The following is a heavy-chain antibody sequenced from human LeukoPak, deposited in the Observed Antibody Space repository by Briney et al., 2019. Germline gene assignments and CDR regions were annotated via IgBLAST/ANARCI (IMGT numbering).Heavy chain of an antibody. CDR3: ARDRGQVGLFDY. CDR1: GFTFSTYA. D-gene: IGHD1-26*01. J-gene: IGHJ4*02. Sequence: GRSLRLSCAASGFTFSTYAMHWVRQAPGKGLEWVANIKEDGSEKYHVDSVKGRFTISRDNAKNSLYLQMNNLRVEDTAVYYCARDRGQVGLFDYWGQGTLVTVSS. CDR2: IKEDGSEK. V-gene: IGHV3-7*03.